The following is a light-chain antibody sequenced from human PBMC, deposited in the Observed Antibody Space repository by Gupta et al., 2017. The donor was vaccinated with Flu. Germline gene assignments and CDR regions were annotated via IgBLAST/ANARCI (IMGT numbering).Light chain of an antibody. CDR3: QQINSVLVT. Sequence: DIQLTQSPSFLSASVGDRVTITCRASQAIRSYLAWYQQKPGKAPKLLIYAASTLQRGVPSRFSGSGSGTEVTLTISSLQPEDFATDYCQQINSVLVTFGGGTKVEIK. J-gene: IGKJ4*01. V-gene: IGKV1-9*01. CDR1: QAIRSY. CDR2: AAS.